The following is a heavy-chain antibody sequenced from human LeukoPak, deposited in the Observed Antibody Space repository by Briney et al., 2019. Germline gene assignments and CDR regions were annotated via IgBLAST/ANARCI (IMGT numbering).Heavy chain of an antibody. Sequence: ETLSLTCTVSGGSISSDYWSWIRQPAGKGLEWIGRIYTSGSTDYNPSLKSRVTMSVDTSKNKFSLKVTSVTAADTAVYYCARGYYDSSGYYTEFANWGQGTLVTVSP. CDR2: IYTSGST. J-gene: IGHJ4*02. V-gene: IGHV4-4*07. CDR1: GGSISSDY. D-gene: IGHD3-22*01. CDR3: ARGYYDSSGYYTEFAN.